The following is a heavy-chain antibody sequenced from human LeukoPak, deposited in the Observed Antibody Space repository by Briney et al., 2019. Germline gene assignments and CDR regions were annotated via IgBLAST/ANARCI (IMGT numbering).Heavy chain of an antibody. Sequence: SETLSLTCAVYGGSFSGYYWSWIRQPPGKGLEWIGEINHSGSTNYNPSLKSRVTISVDTSKNQFSLKLSSVTAADTAVYYCARAMVIVVPAATQYNWFDPWGQGTLVTVSS. J-gene: IGHJ5*02. CDR2: INHSGST. CDR3: ARAMVIVVPAATQYNWFDP. V-gene: IGHV4-34*01. CDR1: GGSFSGYY. D-gene: IGHD2-2*01.